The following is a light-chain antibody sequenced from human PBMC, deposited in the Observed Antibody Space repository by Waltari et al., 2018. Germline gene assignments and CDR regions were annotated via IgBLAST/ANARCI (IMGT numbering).Light chain of an antibody. CDR1: SSDVGGYNY. J-gene: IGLJ2*01. CDR3: CSYTSSHTVV. V-gene: IGLV2-14*01. Sequence: QSALTQPASVSGSPGQSITISCTGTSSDVGGYNYVSWYQQHPGKVPQLVIFEVTNRPSGVSNRFSGSESGNTASLTISGLQAGDEADYYCCSYTSSHTVVFGGGTKLTVL. CDR2: EVT.